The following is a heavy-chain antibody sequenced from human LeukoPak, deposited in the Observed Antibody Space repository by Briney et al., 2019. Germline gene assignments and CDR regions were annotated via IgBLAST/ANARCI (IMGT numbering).Heavy chain of an antibody. J-gene: IGHJ6*02. Sequence: ASVKVSCKASGYTFTSYYMHWARQAPGQGLEWMGIINPSGGSTSYAQKFQGRVTMTRDTSTSTVYMELSSLRSEDTAVYYCARVRPLLWFGMDVWGQGTTVTVSS. CDR2: INPSGGST. CDR1: GYTFTSYY. D-gene: IGHD3-10*01. CDR3: ARVRPLLWFGMDV. V-gene: IGHV1-46*01.